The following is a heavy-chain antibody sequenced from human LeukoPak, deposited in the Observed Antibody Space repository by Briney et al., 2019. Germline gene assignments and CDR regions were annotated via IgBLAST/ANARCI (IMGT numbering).Heavy chain of an antibody. CDR3: ARELVAVAFGGPASSKYNWFDP. D-gene: IGHD6-19*01. J-gene: IGHJ5*02. CDR1: GDSVSSNSAA. CDR2: TYYRSKWYN. V-gene: IGHV6-1*01. Sequence: SQTLSLTCAISGDSVSSNSAAWNWIRQSPSRGLEWLGRTYYRSKWYNDYAVSVKSRLTINPDTSKNQFSLQLNSVTPEDTAVYYCARELVAVAFGGPASSKYNWFDPWGQGTLVTVSS.